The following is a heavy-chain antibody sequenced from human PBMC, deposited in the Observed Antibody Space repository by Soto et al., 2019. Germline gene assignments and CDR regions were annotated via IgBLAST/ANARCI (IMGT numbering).Heavy chain of an antibody. CDR3: AKGNSGRYTIFHC. Sequence: GGSLRLSCTASGFTCGDYALSWVRQAPGKGLEWVGFIRRNAYGGTTDYAASVKGRFTISRDDSKSIAYLQMNSLRTEDTAVYYCAKGNSGRYTIFHCWGQGNLVTVSS. J-gene: IGHJ4*02. D-gene: IGHD1-26*01. CDR1: GFTCGDYA. CDR2: IRRNAYGGTT. V-gene: IGHV3-49*04.